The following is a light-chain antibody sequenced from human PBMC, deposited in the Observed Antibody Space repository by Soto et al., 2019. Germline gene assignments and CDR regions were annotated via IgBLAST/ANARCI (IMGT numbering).Light chain of an antibody. V-gene: IGKV3-11*01. CDR2: DAS. Sequence: IVLTQSPATLSLSPGERASLSCRASQIVGTSLAWYQQRPGQAPRLLIYDASTRATGIPARFSGSGSGTEFTLTISSLQPDDFATYYCQQYNSYSTFGQGTKVDIK. J-gene: IGKJ1*01. CDR1: QIVGTS. CDR3: QQYNSYST.